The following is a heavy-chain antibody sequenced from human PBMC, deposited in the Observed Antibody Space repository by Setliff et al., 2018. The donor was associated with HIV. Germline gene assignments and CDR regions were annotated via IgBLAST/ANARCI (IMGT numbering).Heavy chain of an antibody. J-gene: IGHJ4*02. Sequence: SETLSLTCTVSGDSTSSSSSYWGWIRQPPGKGLEWIGSIYYSGSTYYNPSLKSRVTISVDTSKNQFSLKLNSVTAADTAVYYCASGEDSGTYGEPYDSWGQGALVTVSS. CDR1: GDSTSSSSSY. V-gene: IGHV4-39*01. CDR3: ASGEDSGTYGEPYDS. CDR2: IYYSGST. D-gene: IGHD1-26*01.